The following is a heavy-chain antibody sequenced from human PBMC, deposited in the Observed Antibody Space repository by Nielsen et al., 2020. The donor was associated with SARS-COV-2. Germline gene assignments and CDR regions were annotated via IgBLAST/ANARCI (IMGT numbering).Heavy chain of an antibody. Sequence: ASVKVSCKASGYTFTSYDINWVRQATGQGLEWMGWMNPNSGNTGYAQKFQGRVTMTRDTSISTAYMELSSLRSEDTAVYYCARAYSSSSHLYGMDVWGQGTTVTVSS. J-gene: IGHJ6*02. CDR3: ARAYSSSSHLYGMDV. CDR2: MNPNSGNT. D-gene: IGHD6-13*01. V-gene: IGHV1-8*01. CDR1: GYTFTSYD.